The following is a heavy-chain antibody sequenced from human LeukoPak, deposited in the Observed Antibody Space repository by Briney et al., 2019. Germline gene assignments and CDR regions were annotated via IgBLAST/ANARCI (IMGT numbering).Heavy chain of an antibody. D-gene: IGHD3-10*01. Sequence: SETLSLTCAVYGGSFSGYYWSWIRQPPGKGLEWIGEINHSGSTNYNPSLKSRVTISVDTSKNQFSLKLSSVTAADTAVYYCARLTKEITMVRGVIITSYYYYYYMDVWGEGTTVTISS. J-gene: IGHJ6*03. CDR1: GGSFSGYY. CDR3: ARLTKEITMVRGVIITSYYYYYYMDV. V-gene: IGHV4-34*01. CDR2: INHSGST.